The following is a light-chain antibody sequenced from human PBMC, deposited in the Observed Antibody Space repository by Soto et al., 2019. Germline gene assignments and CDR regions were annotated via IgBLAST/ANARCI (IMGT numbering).Light chain of an antibody. V-gene: IGLV2-14*01. CDR2: EVS. CDR1: SGDVGAYDY. Sequence: QSALTQPPSASGSPGQSVTISCTGTSGDVGAYDYVSWYQQHPGKAPKLMIYEVSNRPSGVSNRFSGSKSGNTASLTISGLQAEDEADYYCSSYTSSSTVYVFGTGTKLTVL. J-gene: IGLJ1*01. CDR3: SSYTSSSTVYV.